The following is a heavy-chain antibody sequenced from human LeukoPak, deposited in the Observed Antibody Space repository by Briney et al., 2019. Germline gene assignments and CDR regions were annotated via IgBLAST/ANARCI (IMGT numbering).Heavy chain of an antibody. Sequence: GGSLRLSCAASGFTFSSYWMSWVRQAPGKGLEWVANIKQDGSEKYYVDSVKGRFTISRDNAKNSLYLQMKSLRAEDTAVYYCARDHCSSTSCHNDYWGQGTLVTVSS. D-gene: IGHD2-2*01. J-gene: IGHJ4*02. V-gene: IGHV3-7*01. CDR2: IKQDGSEK. CDR1: GFTFSSYW. CDR3: ARDHCSSTSCHNDY.